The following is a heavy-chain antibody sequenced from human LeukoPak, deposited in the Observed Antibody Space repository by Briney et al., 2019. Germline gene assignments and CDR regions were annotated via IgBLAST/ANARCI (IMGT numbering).Heavy chain of an antibody. J-gene: IGHJ4*02. Sequence: SVKVSCKAPGDTLITHFISWVRQAPGQGLEWVGRIVPVIGVATYAQSLQGRVIITADRSTNTAYMELSSLRFEDSAVYFCARHSSRGHYYDFDLWGQGSLVTVSS. CDR2: IVPVIGVA. V-gene: IGHV1-69*02. D-gene: IGHD3-22*01. CDR1: GDTLITHF. CDR3: ARHSSRGHYYDFDL.